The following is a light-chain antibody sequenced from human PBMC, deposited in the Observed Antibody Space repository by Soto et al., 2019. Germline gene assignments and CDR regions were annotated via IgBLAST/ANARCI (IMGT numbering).Light chain of an antibody. CDR2: DVT. CDR1: SSDVGGYNS. J-gene: IGLJ2*01. Sequence: QSALAQPRSVSGSPGQSVTISCSGTSSDVGGYNSVSWYQQFPGKAPKLMIYDVTKRPSGVPDRFSGSKSGNTASLTISGLQAEDEADYYCCSYAASYTLVFGGGTKVPS. CDR3: CSYAASYTLV. V-gene: IGLV2-11*01.